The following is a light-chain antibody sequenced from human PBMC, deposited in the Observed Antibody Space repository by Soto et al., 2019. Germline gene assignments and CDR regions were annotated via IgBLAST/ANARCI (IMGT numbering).Light chain of an antibody. V-gene: IGLV2-14*03. CDR1: SSDVANNEY. CDR2: EVR. CDR3: SSYTINSGWV. J-gene: IGLJ3*02. Sequence: QSALTQPASVSGSPGQSITISCTGASSDVANNEYVSWYQQHPGNAPKLMIHEVRNRPSGVSDRFSGSKSGNTASLTISGLQAEDEADYYCSSYTINSGWVFGGGTKLTVL.